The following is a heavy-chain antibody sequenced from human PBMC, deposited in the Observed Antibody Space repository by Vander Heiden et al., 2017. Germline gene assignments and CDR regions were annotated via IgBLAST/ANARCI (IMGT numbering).Heavy chain of an antibody. CDR1: GFTCANAW. Sequence: EVQLVESGGGLVKPGGSLRLSRAVSGFTCANAWMTGVRQDPGRGLEWVGRIKSKAEGGATDYAAPERGRFTISRDDSENTVYLQMNSLKSEDTAVYYCATGGGYSAFDIWGQGAMVTVSS. V-gene: IGHV3-15*07. CDR3: ATGGGYSAFDI. CDR2: IKSKAEGGAT. J-gene: IGHJ3*02. D-gene: IGHD2-15*01.